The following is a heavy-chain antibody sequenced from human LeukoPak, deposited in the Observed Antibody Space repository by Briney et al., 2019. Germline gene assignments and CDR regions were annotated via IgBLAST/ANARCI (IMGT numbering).Heavy chain of an antibody. D-gene: IGHD1-1*01. CDR2: INHSGST. CDR3: ARDGKNWNYDY. Sequence: PSETLSLTCGVYGGSFSAYYWSWIRQPPGKGLEWIGEINHSGSTNYNPSLKSRVTISVDTSKNQFSLKLSSVTAADTAVYYCARDGKNWNYDYWGQGTLVTVSS. V-gene: IGHV4-34*01. J-gene: IGHJ4*02. CDR1: GGSFSAYY.